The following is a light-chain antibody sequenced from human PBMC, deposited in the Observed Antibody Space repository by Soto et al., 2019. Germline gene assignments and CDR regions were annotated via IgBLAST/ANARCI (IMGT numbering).Light chain of an antibody. Sequence: QSVLTQPPSVSGSPGQSVTISCTGTSSDVGGYNYVAWYQQHPGKAPKVMIYDVSKRPSGVPDRFSGSKSGNTASLTISGLQFEDEADYYCCSNAGHLEVFATGSKSP. J-gene: IGLJ1*01. CDR3: CSNAGHLEV. CDR1: SSDVGGYNY. V-gene: IGLV2-11*01. CDR2: DVS.